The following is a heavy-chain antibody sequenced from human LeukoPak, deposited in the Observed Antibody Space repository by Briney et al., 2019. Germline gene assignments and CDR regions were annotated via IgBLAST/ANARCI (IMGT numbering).Heavy chain of an antibody. CDR2: INYDGST. Sequence: PSETLSLTCTVSGASVGSRSYYWGWIRQPPGKGLEWIGSINYDGSTNYNPSLKSRVTISVDTSKNQFSLKLSSVTAADTAVYYCARHSRLRFDYWGQGTLVTVSS. V-gene: IGHV4-39*01. D-gene: IGHD5-18*01. CDR1: GASVGSRSYY. CDR3: ARHSRLRFDY. J-gene: IGHJ4*02.